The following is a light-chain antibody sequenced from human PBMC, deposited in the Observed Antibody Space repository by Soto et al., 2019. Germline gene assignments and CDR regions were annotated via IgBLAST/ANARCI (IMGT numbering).Light chain of an antibody. CDR1: HTVANF. V-gene: IGKV3-11*01. J-gene: IGKJ4*01. CDR2: DVS. Sequence: DTVLIQSPATLSMSPGESATLSCRASHTVANFLAWYQHKAGQAPRLLIYDVSNRATGIPARFSGSGSGTDFTLHISSLEPDDFAVCYCQQRSNWPPTFGGGTKVDI. CDR3: QQRSNWPPT.